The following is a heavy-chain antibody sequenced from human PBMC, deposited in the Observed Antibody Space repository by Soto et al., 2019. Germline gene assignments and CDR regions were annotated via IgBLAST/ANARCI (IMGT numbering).Heavy chain of an antibody. CDR1: GGSITSTHW. CDR3: AAPPRY. J-gene: IGHJ4*02. Sequence: SETLSLTCAVSGGSITSTHWWSWVRQPPGKGLEWIGEIYHSGSTNYNPSLKSRVTISIDTSKNQFSLKLTSVTAADTAVYYCAAPPRYWGQGTLVTVSS. D-gene: IGHD6-6*01. CDR2: IYHSGST. V-gene: IGHV4-4*02.